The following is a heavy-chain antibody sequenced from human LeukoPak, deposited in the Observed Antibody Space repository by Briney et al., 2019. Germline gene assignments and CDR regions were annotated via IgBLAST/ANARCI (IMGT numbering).Heavy chain of an antibody. D-gene: IGHD6-19*01. Sequence: SETLSLTCAVSGGSISSGGYSWSWIRQPPGKGLEWIGYIYHSGSTYYNPSLKSRVTISVDRSKNQFSLKLSSVTAADTAVYYCARLSLSSGCTYWGQGTLVTVSS. CDR1: GGSISSGGYS. CDR2: IYHSGST. J-gene: IGHJ4*02. CDR3: ARLSLSSGCTY. V-gene: IGHV4-30-2*01.